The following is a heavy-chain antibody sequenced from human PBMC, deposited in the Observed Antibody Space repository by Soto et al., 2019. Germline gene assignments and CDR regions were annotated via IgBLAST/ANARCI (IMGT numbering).Heavy chain of an antibody. Sequence: ASLQVSCKTSGYTFNTYGINWVRQAPGQGLELMGWISAYDGKTTYAEKFQGRVTLTTDTSTSTAYMELRSLRSDDTAIYYCARDPHEFWTSYWFDPWG. J-gene: IGHJ5*02. D-gene: IGHD3-3*01. CDR2: ISAYDGKT. CDR1: GYTFNTYG. CDR3: ARDPHEFWTSYWFDP. V-gene: IGHV1-18*01.